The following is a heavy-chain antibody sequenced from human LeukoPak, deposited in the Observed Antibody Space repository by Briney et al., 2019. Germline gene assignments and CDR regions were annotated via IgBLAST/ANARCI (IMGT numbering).Heavy chain of an antibody. D-gene: IGHD6-6*01. Sequence: SETLSLTCAVYGGSFSGYYCSWIRQPPGKGLEWIGEINHSGSTNYNPSLKSRVTISVDTSKNQFSLKLSSVTAADTAVYYCARGPRIAARRVDYWGQGTLVTVSS. CDR2: INHSGST. CDR3: ARGPRIAARRVDY. J-gene: IGHJ4*02. CDR1: GGSFSGYY. V-gene: IGHV4-34*01.